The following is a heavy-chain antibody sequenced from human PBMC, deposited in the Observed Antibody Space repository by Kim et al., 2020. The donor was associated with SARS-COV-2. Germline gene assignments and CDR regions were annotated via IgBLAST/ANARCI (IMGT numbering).Heavy chain of an antibody. CDR3: ARAGGNVLRFLEWSYYYYYGMDV. CDR2: MNPNSGNT. J-gene: IGHJ6*02. D-gene: IGHD3-3*01. V-gene: IGHV1-8*01. CDR1: GYTFTSYD. Sequence: ASVKVSCKASGYTFTSYDINWVRQATGQGLEWMGWMNPNSGNTGYAQKFQGRVTMTRNTSISTAYMELSSLRSEDTAVYYCARAGGNVLRFLEWSYYYYYGMDVWGQGTTVTVSS.